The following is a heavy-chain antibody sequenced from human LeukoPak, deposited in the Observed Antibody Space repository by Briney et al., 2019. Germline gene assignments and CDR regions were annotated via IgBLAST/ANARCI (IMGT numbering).Heavy chain of an antibody. D-gene: IGHD4-17*01. CDR1: GFTFSSYE. CDR3: AAQSTVTTYYLNGYFDL. J-gene: IGHJ2*01. CDR2: ISSSGSTI. Sequence: GGSLRLSCAASGFTFSSYEMNWVRQAPGKGLEWVSYISSSGSTIYYADSVKGRFTISRDNAKNSLYLQMNSLRAEDTAVYYCAAQSTVTTYYLNGYFDLWGRGTLVTVPS. V-gene: IGHV3-48*03.